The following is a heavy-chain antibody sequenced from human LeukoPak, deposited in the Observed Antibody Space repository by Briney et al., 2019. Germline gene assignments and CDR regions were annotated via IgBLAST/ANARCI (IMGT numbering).Heavy chain of an antibody. D-gene: IGHD3-22*01. CDR2: ISSSGTAI. CDR1: GFTFCSYE. V-gene: IGHV3-48*03. CDR3: ARDVGERSGYADY. Sequence: GGSLRLSCATSGFTFCSYEMNWFRQAPGKGLEWVSYISSSGTAIYYADSVKGRFTISRDNAKNSLYLQMNSLRAEDTAIYYCARDVGERSGYADYWGQGTLVTVSS. J-gene: IGHJ4*02.